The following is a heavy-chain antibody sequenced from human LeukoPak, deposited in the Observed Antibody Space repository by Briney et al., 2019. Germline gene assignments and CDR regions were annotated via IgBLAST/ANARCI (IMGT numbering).Heavy chain of an antibody. V-gene: IGHV4-61*02. CDR3: AQIAVAGTGARDYFDY. CDR2: IYTSGST. J-gene: IGHJ4*02. CDR1: GGSISSGSYY. D-gene: IGHD6-19*01. Sequence: SQTLSLTCTVSGGSISSGSYYWSWIRQPAGKGLEWIGRIYTSGSTYYNPSLKSRVTISVDTSKNQFSLKLSSVTAADTAVYYCAQIAVAGTGARDYFDYWGQGTLVTVSS.